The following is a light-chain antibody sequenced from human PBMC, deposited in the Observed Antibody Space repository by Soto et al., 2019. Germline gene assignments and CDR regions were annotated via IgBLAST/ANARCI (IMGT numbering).Light chain of an antibody. CDR1: SSDVGGYNY. CDR3: SSYTTSSTWV. CDR2: DVT. Sequence: QSALTQPASVSGSPGQSITISCTGTSSDVGGYNYVSWYQQHPGKAPKLMIYDVTNRPSGVSSRFSGSKSGNTASLTISGLQADDEADYYCSSYTTSSTWVFGGGTKLTAL. J-gene: IGLJ3*02. V-gene: IGLV2-14*01.